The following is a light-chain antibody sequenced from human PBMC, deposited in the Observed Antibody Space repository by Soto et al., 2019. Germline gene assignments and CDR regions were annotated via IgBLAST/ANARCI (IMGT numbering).Light chain of an antibody. CDR1: SRDVGGYNY. V-gene: IGLV2-14*01. Sequence: QSALTQPASVSGSPGQSITISCTGTSRDVGGYNYVSWYQQHPGKAPKLMIYEVSDRPSGVSNRFSGSKSGNTASLTISGRQADDGAYYYCRSYTTSSTMIFGGGTKVTVL. J-gene: IGLJ2*01. CDR2: EVS. CDR3: RSYTTSSTMI.